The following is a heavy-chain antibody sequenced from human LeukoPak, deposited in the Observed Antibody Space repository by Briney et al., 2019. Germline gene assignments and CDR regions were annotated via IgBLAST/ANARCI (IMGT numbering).Heavy chain of an antibody. CDR2: ISSSSSTI. CDR3: ARTYDSSGPDDAFDI. Sequence: PGGSLRLSCAASGFTFSSYSMNWVRQAPGKGLEWVSYISSSSSTIYYADSVKGRFTSSRDNATNSLYLQMNSLRAEDTAVYYCARTYDSSGPDDAFDIWGQGTMVTVSS. CDR1: GFTFSSYS. J-gene: IGHJ3*02. V-gene: IGHV3-48*01. D-gene: IGHD3-22*01.